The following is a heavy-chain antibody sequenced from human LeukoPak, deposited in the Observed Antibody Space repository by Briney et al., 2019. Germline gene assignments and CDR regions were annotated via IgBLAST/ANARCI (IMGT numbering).Heavy chain of an antibody. CDR2: ISGSGGST. J-gene: IGHJ4*02. CDR3: AKDPGYCSGGSCYSGYFDY. Sequence: PGGSLRLSCAASGFTFSSYAMSWVRQAPGKGLEWVSAISGSGGSTYYADSVKGRFTISIHNSKNALYLQMNSLRAEDTAVYYCAKDPGYCSGGSCYSGYFDYWGQGTLVTVSS. CDR1: GFTFSSYA. V-gene: IGHV3-23*01. D-gene: IGHD2-15*01.